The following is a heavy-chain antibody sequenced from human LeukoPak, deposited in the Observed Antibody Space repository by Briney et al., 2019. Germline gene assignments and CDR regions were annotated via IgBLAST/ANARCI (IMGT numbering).Heavy chain of an antibody. J-gene: IGHJ4*02. D-gene: IGHD3-9*01. Sequence: GGSLRLSCGASGFIFSKYGMHWVRQAPGKGLEWVAFINDKGVDKNYADSVKGRFTISRDNSKNTLYVQMNSLTAEDTAVYYCAKDRNTGYYLPYYLEYWGQGTLVTVSS. CDR3: AKDRNTGYYLPYYLEY. CDR1: GFIFSKYG. CDR2: INDKGVDK. V-gene: IGHV3-30*02.